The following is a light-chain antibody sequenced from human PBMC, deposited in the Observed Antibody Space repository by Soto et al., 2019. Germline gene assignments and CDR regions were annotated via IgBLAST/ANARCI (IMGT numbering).Light chain of an antibody. Sequence: LTQPASVSGSPGQSITISCTGTSSDVGGYNYVSWYQQHPGKAPKLMIYDVSNRPSGVSNRFSGSKSGNTASLTISGLQAEDEADYYCSSYTSSSPSFGTGTKVTVL. J-gene: IGLJ1*01. CDR2: DVS. CDR1: SSDVGGYNY. CDR3: SSYTSSSPS. V-gene: IGLV2-14*01.